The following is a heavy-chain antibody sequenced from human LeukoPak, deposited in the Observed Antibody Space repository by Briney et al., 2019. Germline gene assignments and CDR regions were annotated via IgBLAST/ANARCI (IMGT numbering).Heavy chain of an antibody. CDR2: IYYSGST. V-gene: IGHV4-59*08. CDR3: ARRSSGWADYFDY. D-gene: IGHD6-19*01. CDR1: GGSISSYY. J-gene: IGHJ4*02. Sequence: SETLSLTCTVSGGSISSYYWSWIRQPPGKGLEWIGYIYYSGSTNYNPSLKSRVTISVDTSKNQFSLKLSSVTAADTAVYYCARRSSGWADYFDYRGQGTLVTVSS.